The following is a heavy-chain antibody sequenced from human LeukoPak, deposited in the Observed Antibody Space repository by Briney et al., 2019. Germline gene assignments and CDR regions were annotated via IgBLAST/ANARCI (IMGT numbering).Heavy chain of an antibody. J-gene: IGHJ5*02. CDR2: ISGSGGST. V-gene: IGHV3-23*01. Sequence: TGGSLRLSCAASGFTFSSYAMSWVRQAPGKGLEWVSAISGSGGSTYYADSVKGRFTISRDNSKNTLYLQMNSLRAEDTAVYYCAKDRITIFGVVREGNWFDPWGQGTLVTVSS. D-gene: IGHD3-3*01. CDR1: GFTFSSYA. CDR3: AKDRITIFGVVREGNWFDP.